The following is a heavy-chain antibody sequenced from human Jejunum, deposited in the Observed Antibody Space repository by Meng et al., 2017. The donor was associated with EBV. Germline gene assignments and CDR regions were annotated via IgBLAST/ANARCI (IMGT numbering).Heavy chain of an antibody. V-gene: IGHV1-2*02. CDR3: ARDGAVAGTTNSFDP. CDR1: GYTFTGYY. Sequence: QVPRLQSGGEVKKPGASVKASCKASGYTFTGYYMHWVRQAPGQGLEWMGWINPSSGTNYAQKFQGRVTMTRDTSISTAYMELSSLTSDDTAVYYCARDGAVAGTTNSFDPWGQGTLVTVSS. CDR2: INPSSGT. D-gene: IGHD6-19*01. J-gene: IGHJ5*02.